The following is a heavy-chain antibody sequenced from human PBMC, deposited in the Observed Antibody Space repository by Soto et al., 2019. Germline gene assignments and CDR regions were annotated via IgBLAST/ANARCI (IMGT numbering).Heavy chain of an antibody. V-gene: IGHV1-69*02. D-gene: IGHD3-10*01. Sequence: QVQLVQSGAEVKKPGSSVKVSCKASGGTFSSYTISWVRQAPGQGLEWMGRIIPILGIANYAQKFQGRVTITAENYTSTAYMELSSLRSEDTAVYYCAIYFDVIENAFGIWGQGTMVTVSS. CDR1: GGTFSSYT. CDR2: IIPILGIA. CDR3: AIYFDVIENAFGI. J-gene: IGHJ3*02.